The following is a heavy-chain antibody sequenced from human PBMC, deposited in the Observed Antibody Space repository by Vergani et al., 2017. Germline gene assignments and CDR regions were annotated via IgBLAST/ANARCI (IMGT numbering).Heavy chain of an antibody. J-gene: IGHJ6*02. CDR2: IYYSGST. V-gene: IGHV4-59*01. D-gene: IGHD6-13*01. CDR1: GGSISSYY. Sequence: QVQLQESGPGLVKPSETLALTCTVSGGSISSYYWSWIRQPPGKGLEWIGYIYYSGSTNYNPSLKSRVTISVDTSKNQFSLKLSSVTAADTAVYYCARVNLAPGIAXAGISLVYYYGMDVWGQGTTVTVSS. CDR3: ARVNLAPGIAXAGISLVYYYGMDV.